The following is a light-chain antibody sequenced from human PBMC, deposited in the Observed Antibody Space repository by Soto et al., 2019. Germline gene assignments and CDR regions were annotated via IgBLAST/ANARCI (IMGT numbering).Light chain of an antibody. V-gene: IGKV3-15*01. CDR1: QSVSSN. Sequence: EIVMTQSPAILSVSPGERATLSCRASQSVSSNLAWYQQKPGQAPRLLIYGASTRATGIPARFSGSGSGTEFTLTIRSLQSEDFAVYYCQQYNNWPPYTFGQGTKLEIK. CDR3: QQYNNWPPYT. J-gene: IGKJ2*01. CDR2: GAS.